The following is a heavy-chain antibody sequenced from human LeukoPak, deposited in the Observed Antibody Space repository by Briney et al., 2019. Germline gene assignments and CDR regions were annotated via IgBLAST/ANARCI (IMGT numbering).Heavy chain of an antibody. CDR1: GYTFTSYG. CDR3: AGVLQLLGIVYYYYGMDV. Sequence: ASVKVSCKASGYTFTSYGISWVRQAPGQGLEWMGWISAYNGNTNYAQKLQGRVTMTTDTSTSTAYMELRSLRSDDTAVYYCAGVLQLLGIVYYYYGMDVWGQGTTVTVSS. D-gene: IGHD5-18*01. CDR2: ISAYNGNT. V-gene: IGHV1-18*01. J-gene: IGHJ6*02.